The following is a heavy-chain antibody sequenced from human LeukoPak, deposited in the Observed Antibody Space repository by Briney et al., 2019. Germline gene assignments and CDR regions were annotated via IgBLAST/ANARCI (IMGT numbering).Heavy chain of an antibody. Sequence: SETLSLTCTVSGGSISNYYWSWLRQPPGKGLEWIGYIYYSGSTSFNPSLKSRVTISVDTSKNQLSLKLTSVSAADTAVYYCARSPYGSGSYGFDYWGQGTLVTVSS. CDR3: ARSPYGSGSYGFDY. D-gene: IGHD3-10*01. V-gene: IGHV4-59*12. J-gene: IGHJ4*02. CDR2: IYYSGST. CDR1: GGSISNYY.